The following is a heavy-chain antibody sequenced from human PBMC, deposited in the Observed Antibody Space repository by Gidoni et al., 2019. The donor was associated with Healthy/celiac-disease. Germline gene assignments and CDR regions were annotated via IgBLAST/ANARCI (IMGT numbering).Heavy chain of an antibody. CDR1: GGTFSSYA. V-gene: IGHV1-69*06. J-gene: IGHJ4*02. Sequence: QVQLVQSGAEVKKPGSSVKVSCKASGGTFSSYAISWVRQAPGQGLEWMGGSIPSLGTENYAQKFQGRVTITADKSTSTAYMELSSLRSEDTAVYYCAAGGSVGGLFDYWGQGTLVTVSS. CDR3: AAGGSVGGLFDY. CDR2: SIPSLGTE. D-gene: IGHD3-10*01.